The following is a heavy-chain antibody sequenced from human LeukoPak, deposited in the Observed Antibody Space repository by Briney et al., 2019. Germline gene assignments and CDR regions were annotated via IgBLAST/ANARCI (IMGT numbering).Heavy chain of an antibody. CDR1: GDSVSSNSAA. D-gene: IGHD6-13*01. J-gene: IGHJ5*02. Sequence: SQTLSLTCAISGDSVSSNSAAWNWIRQSLSRGLEWLGRTFYRSKWFEDCAVSVKSRITINPDTSKNQFSLQLNSVTPEDTAVYYCARDGFGSTWATAWFDPWGQGTLVTVSS. V-gene: IGHV6-1*01. CDR2: TFYRSKWFE. CDR3: ARDGFGSTWATAWFDP.